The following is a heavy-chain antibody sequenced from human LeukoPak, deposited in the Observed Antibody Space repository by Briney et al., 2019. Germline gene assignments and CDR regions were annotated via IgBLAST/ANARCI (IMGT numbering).Heavy chain of an antibody. D-gene: IGHD2-21*02. V-gene: IGHV3-30*04. J-gene: IGHJ6*02. CDR3: AREPDDQYCGGDCYSGMDV. CDR2: ISYDGSNK. CDR1: GFTFSSYA. Sequence: QPGGPLRLSCAASGFTFSSYAMHWVRQAPGKGLEWVAVISYDGSNKYYADSVKGRFTISRDNSRNTLYLQMNSLRAEDTAVYYCAREPDDQYCGGDCYSGMDVWGQGTTVTVS.